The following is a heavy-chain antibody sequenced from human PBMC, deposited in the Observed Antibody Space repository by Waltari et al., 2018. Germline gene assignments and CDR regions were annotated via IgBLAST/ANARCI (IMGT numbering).Heavy chain of an antibody. D-gene: IGHD6-25*01. V-gene: IGHV3-9*01. CDR3: AKIARPLPADAFDI. CDR1: GFTFDDYA. CDR2: ISWNSGSI. Sequence: EVQLVESGGGLVQPGRSLRLSCAASGFTFDDYAMHWVRQAPGKGLVWVSGISWNSGSIGYSDSVKGRFTISRDNAKNSLYLQMNSLRAEDTALYYCAKIARPLPADAFDIWGQGTMVTVSS. J-gene: IGHJ3*02.